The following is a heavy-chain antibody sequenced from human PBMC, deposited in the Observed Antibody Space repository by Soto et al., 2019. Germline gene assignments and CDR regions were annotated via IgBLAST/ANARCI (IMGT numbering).Heavy chain of an antibody. Sequence: SETLSLTCTFSCGSIISYYWSWIRQPPGKGLEWIGYIYYSGSTNYNPSLKGRVTISVDTSKNQFSLKLSSVTAADTAVYYCARVPYPWGQGTLVTVSS. CDR2: IYYSGST. V-gene: IGHV4-59*01. J-gene: IGHJ5*02. CDR1: CGSIISYY. CDR3: ARVPYP.